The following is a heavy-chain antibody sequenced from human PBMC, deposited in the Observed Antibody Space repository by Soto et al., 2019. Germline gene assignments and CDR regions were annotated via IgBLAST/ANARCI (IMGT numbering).Heavy chain of an antibody. J-gene: IGHJ4*02. D-gene: IGHD3-16*01. CDR3: ARMTRGTHLLWDF. CDR1: GYPFSNYD. V-gene: IGHV1-18*01. CDR2: ISGYSRST. Sequence: QVQLVQSGAEVERPGASVKVSCKASGYPFSNYDMIWVRQAPGQGLEWMGWISGYSRSTNYAQKFQGRVTITTETSTTTAYMELRSLTSDDTAVYYCARMTRGTHLLWDFWGQGTLVSVSS.